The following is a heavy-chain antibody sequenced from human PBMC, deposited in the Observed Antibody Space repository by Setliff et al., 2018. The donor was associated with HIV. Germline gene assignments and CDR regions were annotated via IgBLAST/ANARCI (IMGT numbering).Heavy chain of an antibody. D-gene: IGHD3-22*01. V-gene: IGHV4-34*01. J-gene: IGHJ6*03. CDR1: GGSFSGYY. CDR2: INHSGST. Sequence: SETLSLTCAVYGGSFSGYYWSWIRQPPGKGLEWIGEINHSGSTNYNPSLKSRVTISVDTSKNQFSLKLSSVTAADTAVYYCARGGRTYYYDSSGYYRHYYYYMDVWGKGTTVTV. CDR3: ARGGRTYYYDSSGYYRHYYYYMDV.